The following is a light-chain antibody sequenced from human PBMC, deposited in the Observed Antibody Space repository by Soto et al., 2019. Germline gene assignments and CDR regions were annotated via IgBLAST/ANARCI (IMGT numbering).Light chain of an antibody. Sequence: QSVLTQPASVSGSPGQSITISCTGTSSDVGGYNYVSWYQQHPGKAPNLILYEVINRPSGISNRFSGSKSGNTASLTISGLQAEDEADYYCSSHTSSSTLVIFGGGTKLTVL. V-gene: IGLV2-14*01. J-gene: IGLJ2*01. CDR3: SSHTSSSTLVI. CDR1: SSDVGGYNY. CDR2: EVI.